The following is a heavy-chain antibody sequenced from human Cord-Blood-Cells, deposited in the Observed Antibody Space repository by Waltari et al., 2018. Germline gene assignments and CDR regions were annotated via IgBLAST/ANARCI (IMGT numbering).Heavy chain of an antibody. V-gene: IGHV4-31*03. J-gene: IGHJ3*02. CDR2: IYYSGST. Sequence: QVQLQESGPGLVKPSQTLSLTCTVSGGSISSGGSYCSWIRQHPGTGLEWIGYIYYSGSTYYNPSLKRRVTISVDTSKNQFSLKLSSVTAADTAVYYCARDTPGDAFDIWGQGTMVTVSS. CDR3: ARDTPGDAFDI. CDR1: GGSISSGGSY.